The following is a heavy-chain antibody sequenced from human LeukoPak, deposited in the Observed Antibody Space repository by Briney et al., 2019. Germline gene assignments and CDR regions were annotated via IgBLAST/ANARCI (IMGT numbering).Heavy chain of an antibody. CDR3: AKDLLYSGYYPAPSDDAFDI. CDR1: GFTFSSYA. CDR2: IWSDGNNK. D-gene: IGHD5-12*01. Sequence: GGSLRLSCAASGFTFSSYAMHWVRQAPGKGLEWVAIIWSDGNNKYYADSVEGRFTISRDTSKNTLFLQMNSLRAEDTAVYYCAKDLLYSGYYPAPSDDAFDIWGQGTMVTVSS. V-gene: IGHV3-33*06. J-gene: IGHJ3*02.